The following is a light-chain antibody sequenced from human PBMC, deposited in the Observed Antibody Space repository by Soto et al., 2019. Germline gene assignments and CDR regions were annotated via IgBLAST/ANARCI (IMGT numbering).Light chain of an antibody. CDR1: GSDVGAYNL. Sequence: QSVLTQPASVSGSHVQSITISCAGTGSDVGAYNLVSWYQQHPGKAPKLIICVVNTRPSGISNRFSGSKSGDTASLTISGLQAEDEADYFCCSYAGTVAYVFGTGTKVTVL. J-gene: IGLJ1*01. CDR3: CSYAGTVAYV. CDR2: VVN. V-gene: IGLV2-23*02.